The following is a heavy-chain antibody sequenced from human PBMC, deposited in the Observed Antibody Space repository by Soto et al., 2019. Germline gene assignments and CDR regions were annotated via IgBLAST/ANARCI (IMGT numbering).Heavy chain of an antibody. D-gene: IGHD1-26*01. CDR2: IDWDDDK. CDR3: AHSKTIVGADPFFDY. CDR1: GFSLSTSGMC. J-gene: IGHJ4*02. V-gene: IGHV2-70*12. Sequence: SGPTLVNPTQTLTLTCTFSGFSLSTSGMCVSWIRQPPGKALEWLARIDWDDDKYYSTSLKTRLTISKDTSKNQVVLTMTNMDPVDTATYYCAHSKTIVGADPFFDYWGQGTLVTVSS.